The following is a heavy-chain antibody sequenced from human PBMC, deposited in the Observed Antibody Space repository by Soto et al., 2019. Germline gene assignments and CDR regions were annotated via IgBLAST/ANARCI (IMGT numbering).Heavy chain of an antibody. CDR1: GYTFTSYY. J-gene: IGHJ6*02. Sequence: GASVKVSCKASGYTFTSYYMHWVRQAPGQGLEWMGIINPSGGSTSYAQKFQGRVTMTRDTSTSTVYMELSSLRSEDTAVYYCASGAPPLYCSGGSCYYYYGMDVWGQGTTVTVSS. CDR3: ASGAPPLYCSGGSCYYYYGMDV. CDR2: INPSGGST. D-gene: IGHD2-15*01. V-gene: IGHV1-46*01.